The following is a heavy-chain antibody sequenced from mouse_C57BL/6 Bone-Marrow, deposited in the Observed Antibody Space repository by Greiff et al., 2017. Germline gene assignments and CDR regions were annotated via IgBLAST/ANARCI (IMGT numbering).Heavy chain of an antibody. V-gene: IGHV6-6*01. CDR1: GFTFSDAW. CDR3: TREYYGSSYGGGCAY. D-gene: IGHD1-1*01. Sequence: EVQLQESGGGLVQPGGSMKLSCAASGFTFSDAWMDWVRQSPEKGLEWVAGIRNKANNHATYYAESVKGRFTISSADSKSSVYLQMNSLRAEDTGMYYCTREYYGSSYGGGCAYWGQGTLVTVSA. CDR2: IRNKANNHAT. J-gene: IGHJ3*01.